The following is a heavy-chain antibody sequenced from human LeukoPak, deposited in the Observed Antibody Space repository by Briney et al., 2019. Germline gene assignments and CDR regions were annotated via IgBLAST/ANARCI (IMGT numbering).Heavy chain of an antibody. Sequence: PGGSLRLSCAGSGFTFSSHWIGWVRQAPGKGLEWVAHINQDGSQKYYVDSVEGRFAISRDNAKNSLYLQMNSLRAEDTAVYYCARPDSSSWPHYFDYWGQGTLVTVSS. CDR1: GFTFSSHW. CDR2: INQDGSQK. CDR3: ARPDSSSWPHYFDY. V-gene: IGHV3-7*01. J-gene: IGHJ4*02. D-gene: IGHD6-13*01.